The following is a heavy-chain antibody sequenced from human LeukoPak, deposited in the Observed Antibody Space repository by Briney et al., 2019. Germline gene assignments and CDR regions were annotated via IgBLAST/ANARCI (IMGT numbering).Heavy chain of an antibody. CDR2: INHSGST. J-gene: IGHJ5*02. CDR3: ARGLDSSGYYYVDNWFDP. D-gene: IGHD3-22*01. V-gene: IGHV4-34*01. CDR1: GGSFSGYY. Sequence: SETLSLTCAVYGGSFSGYYWSWIRQPPGKGLEWIGEINHSGSTNYNPPLKSRVTISVDTSKNQFSLKLSSVTAADTAVYYCARGLDSSGYYYVDNWFDPWGQGTLVTVTS.